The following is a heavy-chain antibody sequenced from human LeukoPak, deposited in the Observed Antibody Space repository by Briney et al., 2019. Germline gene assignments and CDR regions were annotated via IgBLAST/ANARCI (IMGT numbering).Heavy chain of an antibody. D-gene: IGHD2/OR15-2a*01. CDR3: AKDLAVSRNILLFDY. Sequence: PGGSLRLSCAASGFTFSSYAMSWVRQAPGKGLEWVSAIGGSGGSTYYADSVKGRFTISRDNSKNTLYLQMNSLRDEDTAVYYCAKDLAVSRNILLFDYWGQGTLVTVSS. J-gene: IGHJ4*02. V-gene: IGHV3-23*01. CDR2: IGGSGGST. CDR1: GFTFSSYA.